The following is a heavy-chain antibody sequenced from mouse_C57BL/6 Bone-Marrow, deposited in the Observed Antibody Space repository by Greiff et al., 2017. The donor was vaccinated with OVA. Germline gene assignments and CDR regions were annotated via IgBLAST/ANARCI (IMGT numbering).Heavy chain of an antibody. J-gene: IGHJ1*03. CDR1: GFSLTSYG. D-gene: IGHD4-1*01. Sequence: VMLVESGPGLVAPSQSLSITCTVSGFSLTSYGVHWVRQPPGKGLEWLVVIWSDGSTTFNSALKSRLSISKDNSKSQVFLKMNSLQTDDTAMYCCARHSPLTGTWYFDVWGTGTTVTVSS. CDR3: ARHSPLTGTWYFDV. CDR2: IWSDGST. V-gene: IGHV2-6-1*01.